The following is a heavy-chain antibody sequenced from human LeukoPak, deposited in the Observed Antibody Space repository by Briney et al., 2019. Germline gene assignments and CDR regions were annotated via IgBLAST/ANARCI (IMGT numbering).Heavy chain of an antibody. J-gene: IGHJ4*02. CDR2: INHSGRT. CDR1: GGSFSGYY. V-gene: IGHV4-34*01. Sequence: PSETLSLTCAVYGGSFSGYYWSWIRQPPGKGLEWMGEINHSGRTNYNPSLKSRVTISVDTSKNQFSLKLSSVTAADTAVYYCARVFRELLPPRGYYFDYWGQGTLVTVSS. D-gene: IGHD1-26*01. CDR3: ARVFRELLPPRGYYFDY.